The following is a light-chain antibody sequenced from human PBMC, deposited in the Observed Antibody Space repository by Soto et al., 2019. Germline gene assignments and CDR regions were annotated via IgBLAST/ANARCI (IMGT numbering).Light chain of an antibody. CDR2: DAS. Sequence: EIVMTQSPASLSVSPGERATLSCRASQSFRGLLAWYQQKPGQAPRLLIYDASTRATGIPARFSGSGSGTEFTLTISSLQPDDFATYYCQQYNSYSHTFGQGTKVDIK. CDR3: QQYNSYSHT. CDR1: QSFRGL. J-gene: IGKJ1*01. V-gene: IGKV3-15*01.